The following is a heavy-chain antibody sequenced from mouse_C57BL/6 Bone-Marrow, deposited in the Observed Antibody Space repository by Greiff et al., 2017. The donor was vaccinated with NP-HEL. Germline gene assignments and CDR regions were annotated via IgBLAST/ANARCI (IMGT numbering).Heavy chain of an antibody. Sequence: QVQLQQPGAELVKPGASVKVSCKASGYTFTSYWLHWVTQRPVHGLEWIGRIHPSDSDTNYNQKFKGKATLTVDKSSSPAYMQLSSLTSEDAAVYYCEILGRAMAYWGQGTLVTVSA. CDR1: GYTFTSYW. D-gene: IGHD4-1*01. CDR2: IHPSDSDT. CDR3: EILGRAMAY. V-gene: IGHV1-74*01. J-gene: IGHJ3*01.